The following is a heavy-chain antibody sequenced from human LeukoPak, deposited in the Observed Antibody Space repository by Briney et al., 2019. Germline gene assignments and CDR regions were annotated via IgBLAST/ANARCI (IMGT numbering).Heavy chain of an antibody. CDR1: GYTFTSYF. CDR3: ARDRDEITVTHQGMDV. D-gene: IGHD4-17*01. CDR2: INPSGGGT. V-gene: IGHV1-46*01. J-gene: IGHJ6*02. Sequence: ASVKVSCKASGYTFTSYFMHWVRQAPGQGLEWMGIINPSGGGTSYAQKFQGRVTMTRDTSTSTVYMELSSLRSGDTAVYYCARDRDEITVTHQGMDVWGQGTTVTVSS.